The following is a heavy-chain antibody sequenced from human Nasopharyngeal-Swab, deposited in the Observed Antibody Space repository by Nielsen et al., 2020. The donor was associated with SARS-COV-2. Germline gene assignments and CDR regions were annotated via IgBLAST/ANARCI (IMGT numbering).Heavy chain of an antibody. V-gene: IGHV3-72*01. CDR2: TRNKANTYTT. CDR3: ARVFYGSVNSRWHFDL. J-gene: IGHJ2*01. D-gene: IGHD3-10*01. Sequence: GESLKISCAASGFTFSDHYMDWVRQAPGKGLEWVGRTRNKANTYTTAYAASVEGRFTVSRDDSRNSLYLQMNSLKTEDTAVYYCARVFYGSVNSRWHFDLWGRGTLVSVSS. CDR1: GFTFSDHY.